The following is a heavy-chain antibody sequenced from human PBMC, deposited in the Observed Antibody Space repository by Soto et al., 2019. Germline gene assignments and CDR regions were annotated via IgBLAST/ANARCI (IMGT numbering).Heavy chain of an antibody. CDR1: GFTFSDYY. CDR3: ARSHLYYDSSGYPDY. D-gene: IGHD3-22*01. CDR2: ISSSGNTI. Sequence: GGSLRLSCAASGFTFSDYYMGWIRQAPGKGLEWVSYISSSGNTIYYADSVKGRFTISRDNAKNSLYLQMNSLRAEDTAVYYCARSHLYYDSSGYPDYWGQGTLVTVSS. V-gene: IGHV3-11*01. J-gene: IGHJ4*02.